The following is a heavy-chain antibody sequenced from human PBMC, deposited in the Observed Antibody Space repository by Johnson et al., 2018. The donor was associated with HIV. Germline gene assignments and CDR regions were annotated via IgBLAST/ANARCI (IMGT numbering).Heavy chain of an antibody. CDR2: IYSGGST. CDR1: GFTVSSNY. CDR3: ARDPKRSGSYYKDAFDI. Sequence: VQLVESGGGLIQPGGSLRLSCAASGFTVSSNYMSWVRQAPGKGLEWVSVIYSGGSTYYADSVKGRFTISRDNSKNTLYLQMNSLRAEDTAVYYCARDPKRSGSYYKDAFDIWGQGTMVTVSS. J-gene: IGHJ3*02. V-gene: IGHV3-66*03. D-gene: IGHD3-10*01.